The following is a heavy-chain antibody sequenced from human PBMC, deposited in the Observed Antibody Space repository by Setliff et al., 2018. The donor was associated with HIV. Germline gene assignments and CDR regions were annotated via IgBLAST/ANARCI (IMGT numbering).Heavy chain of an antibody. CDR3: ARAPHEGLLWFGGGGFDL. V-gene: IGHV1-8*01. CDR1: GYTLTEVS. J-gene: IGHJ3*01. CDR2: MNPKSGNK. D-gene: IGHD3-10*01. Sequence: ASVKVSCKISGYTLTEVSMHWVRQATGQGLEWMGWMNPKSGNKDYAQKFQGRLTMTRNTSISTVYMELSSLRSEDTAVYYCARAPHEGLLWFGGGGFDLWGQGTMVTVSS.